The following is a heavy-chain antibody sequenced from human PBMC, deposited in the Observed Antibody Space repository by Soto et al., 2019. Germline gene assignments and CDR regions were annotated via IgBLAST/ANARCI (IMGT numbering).Heavy chain of an antibody. Sequence: GGSLRLSCAASGFSFSSYSMNWVRQAPGKGLEWVAAISSSSTNIDYADSVKGRFTISRDNSKKTLYLQMNSLRAEDTAVYHCARYFGYHGSGTHYNHYYYGLDVWGQGTTVTVSS. D-gene: IGHD3-10*01. CDR1: GFSFSSYS. CDR3: ARYFGYHGSGTHYNHYYYGLDV. V-gene: IGHV3-21*01. CDR2: ISSSSTNI. J-gene: IGHJ6*02.